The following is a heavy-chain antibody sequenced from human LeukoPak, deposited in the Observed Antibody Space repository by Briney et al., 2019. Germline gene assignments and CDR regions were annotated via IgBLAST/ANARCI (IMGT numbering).Heavy chain of an antibody. V-gene: IGHV3-53*01. CDR3: ARSKRAIHYYYYGMDV. CDR2: IYSGGST. D-gene: IGHD3-3*01. Sequence: GGSLRLSCAASGFTVSSNYMSWVRQAPGKGLEWVSVIYSGGSTYYADSVKGRFTISRDNSKNTLYLQVNSLRAEDTAVYYCARSKRAIHYYYYGMDVWGQGTTVTVSS. CDR1: GFTVSSNY. J-gene: IGHJ6*02.